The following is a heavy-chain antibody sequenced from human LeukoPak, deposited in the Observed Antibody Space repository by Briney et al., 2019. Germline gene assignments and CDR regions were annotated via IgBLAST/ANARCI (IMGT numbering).Heavy chain of an antibody. D-gene: IGHD6-13*01. J-gene: IGHJ6*02. CDR3: ARDQAAGSSYHYYGMDV. V-gene: IGHV4-61*02. CDR1: GGSISSGSYY. Sequence: SETLSLTCTVSGGSISSGSYYWSWIRQPAGKGLEWIGRIYTSGSTNYNPSLKSRVTISVDTSKNQFSLKLSSVTAADTAVYYCARDQAAGSSYHYYGMDVWGQGTTVTVSS. CDR2: IYTSGST.